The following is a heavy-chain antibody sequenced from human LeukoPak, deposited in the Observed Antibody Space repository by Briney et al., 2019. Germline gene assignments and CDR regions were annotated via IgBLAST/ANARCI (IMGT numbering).Heavy chain of an antibody. V-gene: IGHV1-69*13. D-gene: IGHD1-20*01. CDR1: GGTFSSYA. CDR2: IIPIFGTA. CDR3: ARDPGITGINYQEDY. J-gene: IGHJ4*02. Sequence: ASVKVSCKASGGTFSSYAISWVRHAPGQGVEWMGGIIPIFGTANYAQKFQGRVTITADESTSTAYMELSSLRSEDTAVYYCARDPGITGINYQEDYWGQGTLVTVSS.